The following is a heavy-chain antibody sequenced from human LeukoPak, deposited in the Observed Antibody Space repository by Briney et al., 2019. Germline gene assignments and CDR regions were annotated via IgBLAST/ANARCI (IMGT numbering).Heavy chain of an antibody. Sequence: GGSLRLSCAASGFTFSSYGMHWVRQAPGKGLEWVAVIWYDGSNKYYADSVKGRFTISRDNSKNTLYLQMNSLRAEDTAVYDCARDCLTYYDSSGPFDYWGQGTLVTVSS. J-gene: IGHJ4*02. V-gene: IGHV3-33*01. CDR2: IWYDGSNK. D-gene: IGHD3-22*01. CDR1: GFTFSSYG. CDR3: ARDCLTYYDSSGPFDY.